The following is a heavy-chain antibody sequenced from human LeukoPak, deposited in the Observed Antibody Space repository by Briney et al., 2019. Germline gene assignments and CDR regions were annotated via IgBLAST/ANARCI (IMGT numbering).Heavy chain of an antibody. V-gene: IGHV4-59*01. CDR3: ATGYGDFRVEGRYFYS. CDR1: DGSITNYD. Sequence: SSETLSLTCTVSDGSITNYDWSWVRQPPGKGLEFIGHVHYSGTTNYNPSLRSRVTISIDTSKKHFFLKLKSVTAADTAVYYCATGYGDFRVEGRYFYSWGQGTLVTVSS. CDR2: VHYSGTT. D-gene: IGHD4-17*01. J-gene: IGHJ4*02.